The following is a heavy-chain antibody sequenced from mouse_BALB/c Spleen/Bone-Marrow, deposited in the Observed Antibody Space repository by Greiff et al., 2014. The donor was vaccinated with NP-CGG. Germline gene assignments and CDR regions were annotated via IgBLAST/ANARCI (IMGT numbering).Heavy chain of an antibody. CDR3: AFITTVVEYYFDY. Sequence: VQLQQSGAELVKPGASVKLSCTASGFNIKDTYMHWVKQRPEQGLEWIGRIDPANGNSKYDPKFQGKATITADTSSNTAYLQLSSLTSEDTAVYYCAFITTVVEYYFDYWGQGTTLTVSS. CDR1: GFNIKDTY. J-gene: IGHJ2*01. CDR2: IDPANGNS. D-gene: IGHD1-1*01. V-gene: IGHV14-3*02.